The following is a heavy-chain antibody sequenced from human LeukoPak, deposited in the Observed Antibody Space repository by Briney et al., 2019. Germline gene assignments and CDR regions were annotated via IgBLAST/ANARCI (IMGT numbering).Heavy chain of an antibody. D-gene: IGHD4-11*01. CDR1: GGSISSSSYY. Sequence: PSETLSLTCTVSGGSISSSSYYWGWVRQPPGKGLEWIGSIYYSGSTYYNPSLKSRVTISVDTSKNQFSLKLSSVTAADTAVYYCARRVYSNFDYWGQGTLVTVSS. CDR3: ARRVYSNFDY. J-gene: IGHJ4*02. CDR2: IYYSGST. V-gene: IGHV4-39*07.